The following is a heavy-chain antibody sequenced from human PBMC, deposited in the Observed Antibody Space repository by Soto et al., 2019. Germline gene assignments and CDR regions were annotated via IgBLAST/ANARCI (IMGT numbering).Heavy chain of an antibody. CDR1: GFTFDNFG. Sequence: GGSLRLSCAASGFTFDNFGRSWVRQAPGKGLEWISYISNSGTYTNYADSVKGRFTISRDNAKNSLYLRMNGLRAEDTAVYYCAGGRGGDWGQGTLVTVSS. V-gene: IGHV3-11*06. CDR3: AGGRGGD. CDR2: ISNSGTYT. D-gene: IGHD3-10*01. J-gene: IGHJ4*02.